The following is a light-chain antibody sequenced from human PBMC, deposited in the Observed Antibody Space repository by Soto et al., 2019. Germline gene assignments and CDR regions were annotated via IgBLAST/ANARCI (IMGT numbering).Light chain of an antibody. Sequence: EIVLTQSPGTLSLSPGERATLSCRASQSVSSSDFAWYQQRFGQAPRLLIYGASSRATGIPDRFSGSGSGTDFTLTISRLEPEDFAVYYCQQYGSSSWTFGHGTKVDIK. CDR2: GAS. J-gene: IGKJ1*01. V-gene: IGKV3-20*01. CDR1: QSVSSSD. CDR3: QQYGSSSWT.